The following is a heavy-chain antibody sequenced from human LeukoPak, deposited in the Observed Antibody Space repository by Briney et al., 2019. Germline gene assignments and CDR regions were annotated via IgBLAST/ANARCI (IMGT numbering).Heavy chain of an antibody. D-gene: IGHD3-10*01. V-gene: IGHV4-34*01. CDR2: INHSGST. Sequence: SETLSLTCAVYGGSFSGYYWSWIRQPPGKGLEWIGEINHSGSTNYNPSLKSRVTISVDTSKNQFSLKLSSVTAADTAVYYCARLSRGFNYYYYYMDVWGKGTTVTISS. CDR3: ARLSRGFNYYYYYMDV. J-gene: IGHJ6*03. CDR1: GGSFSGYY.